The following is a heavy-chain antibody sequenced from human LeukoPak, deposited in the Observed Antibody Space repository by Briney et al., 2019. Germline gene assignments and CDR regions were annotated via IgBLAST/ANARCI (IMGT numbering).Heavy chain of an antibody. Sequence: GASVKVSCKASGYTFTGNYMHWERQAPGQGLEWMGWIFPNSGGTEYALKFQGRVTMTRDTSISTAYMELSSLRSDDTAVYYCVAVTYTNYDDFDYWGQGTLVTVSS. J-gene: IGHJ4*02. CDR2: IFPNSGGT. V-gene: IGHV1-2*02. CDR1: GYTFTGNY. CDR3: VAVTYTNYDDFDY. D-gene: IGHD4-11*01.